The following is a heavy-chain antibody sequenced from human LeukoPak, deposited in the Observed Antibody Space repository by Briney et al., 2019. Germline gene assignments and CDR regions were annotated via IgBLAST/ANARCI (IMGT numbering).Heavy chain of an antibody. D-gene: IGHD2-15*01. CDR3: AKDLSLWCSGGSCDRVGYEY. CDR1: GFTFSTYG. CDR2: IWYDGSNK. J-gene: IGHJ4*02. Sequence: PGRSLRLSCAASGFTFSTYGMHGVRKAPGKGLGWVAVIWYDGSNKYYADSVKGRFTISRDNSKNTLYLQMNSLRTEDTAVYYCAKDLSLWCSGGSCDRVGYEYWGQGTLVTVSS. V-gene: IGHV3-33*06.